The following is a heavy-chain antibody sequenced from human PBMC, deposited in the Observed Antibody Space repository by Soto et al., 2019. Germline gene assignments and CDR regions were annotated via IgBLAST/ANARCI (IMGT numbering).Heavy chain of an antibody. D-gene: IGHD2-2*01. CDR3: ARDLGGYCSSTSCLDAFDI. Sequence: PGGYLLVACASSVFTFSDYYMSWIRQAPGKGLEWVSHISSGGSDKYHADSVKGRFTISRDNAKKSLYLQMNSLRAEDTSVYYCARDLGGYCSSTSCLDAFDIWGQGTMVTVSS. CDR2: ISSGGSDK. J-gene: IGHJ3*02. CDR1: VFTFSDYY. V-gene: IGHV3-11*01.